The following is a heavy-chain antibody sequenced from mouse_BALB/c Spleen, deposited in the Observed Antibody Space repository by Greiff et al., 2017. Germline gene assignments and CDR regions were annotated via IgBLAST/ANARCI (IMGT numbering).Heavy chain of an antibody. CDR3: ARSGYDRGPAWFAY. Sequence: EVQLQQSGPGLVKPSQSLSLTCTVTGYSITSDYAWNWIRQFPGNKLEWMGYISYIGSTSYNPSLKSRISITRDTSKNQFFLRLNSVTTEDTATYYCARSGYDRGPAWFAYWGQGTLVTVSA. V-gene: IGHV3-2*02. CDR1: GYSITSDYA. J-gene: IGHJ3*01. CDR2: ISYIGST. D-gene: IGHD2-2*01.